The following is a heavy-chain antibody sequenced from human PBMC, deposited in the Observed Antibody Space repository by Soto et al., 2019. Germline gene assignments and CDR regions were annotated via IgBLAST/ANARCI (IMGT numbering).Heavy chain of an antibody. CDR1: CGPISSFY. D-gene: IGHD4-17*01. CDR2: IYYSGST. CDR3: ARRYGVYFDY. J-gene: IGHJ4*02. V-gene: IGHV4-59*08. Sequence: SGTPSLTCTVPCGPISSFYWSWIPQPPGKGLEWIGYIYYSGSTNYNPSLKSRVTISVDTSKNQFSLKLSSVTAADTAVYYCARRYGVYFDYWGQGTLVTVSS.